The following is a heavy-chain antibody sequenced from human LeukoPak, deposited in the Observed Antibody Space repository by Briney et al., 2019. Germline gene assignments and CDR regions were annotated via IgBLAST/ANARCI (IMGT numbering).Heavy chain of an antibody. V-gene: IGHV1-46*01. Sequence: WASVKVSCKTSGYIFTDYYIHWVRQAPGQGLEWMGILNSSGGSTTYAQKFQGRITMTRDASTSTAYMELRSLRSDDTAVYYCARTPKGSALFSWGQGTLVTVSS. D-gene: IGHD2/OR15-2a*01. CDR3: ARTPKGSALFS. CDR2: LNSSGGST. J-gene: IGHJ4*02. CDR1: GYIFTDYY.